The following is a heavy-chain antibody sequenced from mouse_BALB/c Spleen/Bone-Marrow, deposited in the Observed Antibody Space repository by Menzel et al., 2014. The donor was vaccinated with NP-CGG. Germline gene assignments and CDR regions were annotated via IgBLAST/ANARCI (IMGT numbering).Heavy chain of an antibody. CDR1: GYTFTSYW. Sequence: QVQLKESGAELVRPGASVKLSCKASGYTFTSYWMNWVKQRPEQGLEWIGRIDPYDSETHYNQKFKDKAILTVDKSSSTAYMQLSRLTSEDSAVYDCARGRDYDVFSYWGQGTLVTVAA. CDR3: ARGRDYDVFSY. V-gene: IGHV1-52*01. D-gene: IGHD2-4*01. CDR2: IDPYDSET. J-gene: IGHJ3*01.